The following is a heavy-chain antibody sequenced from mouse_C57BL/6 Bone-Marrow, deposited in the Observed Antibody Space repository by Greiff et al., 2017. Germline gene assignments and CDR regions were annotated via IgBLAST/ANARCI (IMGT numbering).Heavy chain of an antibody. Sequence: EVQVVESGPGMVKPSQSLSLTCTVTGYSINSGYDWHWIRHFPGNKLEWMGNISYSGSTNYNPSLKSRISITHDTAKNHFFLKLNSVTTEDTAPYYYAKGAGTAWFADWGQGALVTVSA. V-gene: IGHV3-1*01. CDR1: GYSINSGYD. J-gene: IGHJ3*01. D-gene: IGHD4-1*01. CDR3: AKGAGTAWFAD. CDR2: ISYSGST.